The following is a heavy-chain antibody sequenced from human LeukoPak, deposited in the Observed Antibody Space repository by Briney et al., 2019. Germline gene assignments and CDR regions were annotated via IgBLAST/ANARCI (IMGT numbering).Heavy chain of an antibody. CDR2: INPGGSEE. CDR3: ANLNLPAPNWNTPGY. V-gene: IGHV3-7*03. Sequence: QPGGSLSLSCAASGFTFSDYWMTWVRQAPGKGLEWVANINPGGSEENYVDPVKGRFTISRDNSKNTLYLQMNSLRAEDTAVYYCANLNLPAPNWNTPGYWGQGTLVTVSS. CDR1: GFTFSDYW. J-gene: IGHJ4*02. D-gene: IGHD1/OR15-1a*01.